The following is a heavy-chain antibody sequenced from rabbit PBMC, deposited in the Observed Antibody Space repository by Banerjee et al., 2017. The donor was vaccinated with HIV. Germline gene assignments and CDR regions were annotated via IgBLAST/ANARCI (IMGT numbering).Heavy chain of an antibody. V-gene: IGHV1S45*01. J-gene: IGHJ6*01. D-gene: IGHD4-1*01. CDR2: IYAGSGGTT. Sequence: QEQLMESGGDLVQPEGSLTLTCTASGFSFTTSYWICWVRQAPGKGLEWIACIYAGSGGTTYYASWAKGRFTISKTSWTTVTLQMTSLTAADTASYFCARDLAGVIGWNFGLWGPGTLVTVS. CDR3: ARDLAGVIGWNFGL. CDR1: GFSFTTSYW.